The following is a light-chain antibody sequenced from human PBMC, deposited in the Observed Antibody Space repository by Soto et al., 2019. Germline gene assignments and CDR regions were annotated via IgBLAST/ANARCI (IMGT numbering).Light chain of an antibody. CDR3: QQYGSSPPYT. J-gene: IGKJ2*01. V-gene: IGKV3-20*01. Sequence: EVVLTQSPGTLSLSPGERATLSCRTSQTVSNNYLAWYQHKPGQSPKLLIFGSSDRATGIPDRFSGSGAGPDFTLTISRLEPEDFAVYYCQQYGSSPPYTFGQGTKLEIK. CDR2: GSS. CDR1: QTVSNNY.